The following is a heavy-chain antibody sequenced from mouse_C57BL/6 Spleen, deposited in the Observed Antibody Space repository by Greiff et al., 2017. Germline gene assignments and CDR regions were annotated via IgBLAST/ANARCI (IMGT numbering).Heavy chain of an antibody. CDR2: INPYNGGT. CDR3: ARKAEGEYGSNLYYFDY. D-gene: IGHD1-1*02. J-gene: IGHJ2*01. Sequence: EVQLQQSGPVLVKPGASVKMSCKASGYTFTDYYMNWVKQSHGKSLEWIGVINPYNGGTSYNQKFKGKATLTVDKSSSTAYMELNSLTSEYSAVXYCARKAEGEYGSNLYYFDYWGQGTTLTVSS. CDR1: GYTFTDYY. V-gene: IGHV1-19*01.